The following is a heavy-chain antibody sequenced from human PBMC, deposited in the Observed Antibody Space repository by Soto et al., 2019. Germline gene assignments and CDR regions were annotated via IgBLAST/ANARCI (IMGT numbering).Heavy chain of an antibody. J-gene: IGHJ4*02. CDR3: ARADQDLDY. V-gene: IGHV4-34*01. Sequence: QVQLQQWGAGLLKPSETLSLTCAVYGGSFSGYYWTWIRQPPGKGLEWIGEINYSGSTNYNPSLKSRVTISIDTSERQFSLKLSSVTAADTALYYCARADQDLDYWGQGTLVTVSP. CDR1: GGSFSGYY. CDR2: INYSGST.